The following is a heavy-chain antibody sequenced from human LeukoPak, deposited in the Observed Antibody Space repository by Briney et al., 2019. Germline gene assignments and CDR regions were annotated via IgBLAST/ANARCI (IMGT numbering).Heavy chain of an antibody. V-gene: IGHV3-48*02. CDR1: GFTFSSYS. CDR3: ARETPEYD. D-gene: IGHD1-14*01. J-gene: IGHJ4*02. Sequence: GGSLRLSCAASGFTFSSYSMNWVRQAPGKGLEWVSYISSSSSTIYYADSVKGRFTISRDNAKNSLYLQVNSLRDEDTAVYYCARETPEYDWGQGTLVTVSS. CDR2: ISSSSSTI.